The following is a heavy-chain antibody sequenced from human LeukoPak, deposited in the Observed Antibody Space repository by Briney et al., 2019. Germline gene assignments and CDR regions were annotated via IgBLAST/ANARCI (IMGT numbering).Heavy chain of an antibody. CDR3: AREQDTYYYDSSGHDAFDI. CDR1: GFTFSSYS. Sequence: PGGSLRLSCAASGFTFSSYSMNWVRQAPGKGLEWVSSISSSSSYIYYADSVKGRFTISRDNAKNSLYLQMNSLRAEDTAVYYCAREQDTYYYDSSGHDAFDIWAKGQWSPSLQ. J-gene: IGHJ3*02. V-gene: IGHV3-21*01. CDR2: ISSSSSYI. D-gene: IGHD3-22*01.